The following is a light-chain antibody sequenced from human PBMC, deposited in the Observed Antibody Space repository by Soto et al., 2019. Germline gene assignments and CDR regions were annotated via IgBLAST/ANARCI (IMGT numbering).Light chain of an antibody. CDR1: QSVSSTF. CDR3: QQYDSSPRT. Sequence: IVLTQSPGTLSLSPGERATLSCRASQSVSSTFLAWYQHKPGQAPRLLIYDASNRATGIPARFSGSGSGTDFTLTISSLEPEDFAVYYCQQYDSSPRTFGQGTKVDI. J-gene: IGKJ1*01. CDR2: DAS. V-gene: IGKV3-20*01.